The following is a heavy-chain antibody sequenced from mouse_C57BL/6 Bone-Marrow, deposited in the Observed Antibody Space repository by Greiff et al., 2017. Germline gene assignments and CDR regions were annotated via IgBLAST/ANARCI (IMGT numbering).Heavy chain of an antibody. J-gene: IGHJ3*01. CDR2: IDPSDSYT. D-gene: IGHD2-14*01. V-gene: IGHV1-69*01. Sequence: QVQLQQSGAELVMPGASVKLSCKASGYTFTSYWMHWVKQRPGQGLEWIGEIDPSDSYTNYNQKFKGKSTLTVDKSSSTAYMQLSSLTSEDSAVYYCARLGYSFAYWGQGTLVTVSA. CDR1: GYTFTSYW. CDR3: ARLGYSFAY.